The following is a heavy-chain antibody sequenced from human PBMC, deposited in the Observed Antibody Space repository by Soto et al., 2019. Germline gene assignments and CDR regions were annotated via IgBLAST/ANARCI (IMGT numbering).Heavy chain of an antibody. V-gene: IGHV4-4*07. J-gene: IGHJ6*01. Sequence: SETESLNCTVFGGSRCSYYWYWMRQPAGKGLEWIGRIYARWSTNYIPSLKSRVTLLVETSKNEFSLKLNSVTAADTAVYYCAGISEDIYYGMDDWGQGATFT. CDR2: IYARWST. D-gene: IGHD2-21*01. CDR3: AGISEDIYYGMDD. CDR1: GGSRCSYY.